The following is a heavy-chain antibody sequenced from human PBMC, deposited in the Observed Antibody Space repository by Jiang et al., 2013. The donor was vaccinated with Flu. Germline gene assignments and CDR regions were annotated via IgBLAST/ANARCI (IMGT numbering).Heavy chain of an antibody. Sequence: GRFTISRDNAKNSLYLQMNSLRAEDTAVYYCARWFDWLPDYWGQGTLVTVSS. D-gene: IGHD3-9*01. CDR3: ARWFDWLPDY. V-gene: IGHV3-7*04. J-gene: IGHJ4*02.